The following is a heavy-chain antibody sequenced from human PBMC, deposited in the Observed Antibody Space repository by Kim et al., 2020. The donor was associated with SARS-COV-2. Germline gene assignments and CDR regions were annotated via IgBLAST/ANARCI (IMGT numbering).Heavy chain of an antibody. D-gene: IGHD3-22*01. Sequence: GGSLRLSCAASGFTFSSYGMHWVRQAPGKGLEWVAVISYDGSNKYYADSVKGRFTISRDNSKNTLYLQMNSLRAEDTAVYYCWGSTYYDSSGYALASDYWGQGTLVTVSS. J-gene: IGHJ4*02. CDR1: GFTFSSYG. V-gene: IGHV3-30*03. CDR3: WGSTYYDSSGYALASDY. CDR2: ISYDGSNK.